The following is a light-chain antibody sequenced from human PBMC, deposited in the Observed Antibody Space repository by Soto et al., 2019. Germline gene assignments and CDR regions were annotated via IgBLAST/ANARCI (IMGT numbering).Light chain of an antibody. Sequence: DIQMTQSPSTLSASVGGRVTITCRASQSIGSWLAWFQQKPGKAPKVLIYKASSLQTGIPERFSGGGSGTEFTLTISSLQPDDFATYYCHQYNSYSSFGQGTKVDIK. CDR3: HQYNSYSS. CDR2: KAS. J-gene: IGKJ1*01. V-gene: IGKV1-5*03. CDR1: QSIGSW.